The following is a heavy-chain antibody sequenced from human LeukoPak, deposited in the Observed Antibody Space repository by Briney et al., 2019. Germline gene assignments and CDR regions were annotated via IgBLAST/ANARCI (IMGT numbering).Heavy chain of an antibody. D-gene: IGHD5-18*01. J-gene: IGHJ4*02. Sequence: GGSLRLSCAASGFTVSSNYMSWVRQAPGKGLEWVSVIYSGGSTYYADSVKGRFTISRDNSKNTLYLQMNSLRAEDTAVYYCATTVDTAMDFDYWGQGTLVTVSS. CDR3: ATTVDTAMDFDY. V-gene: IGHV3-66*01. CDR1: GFTVSSNY. CDR2: IYSGGST.